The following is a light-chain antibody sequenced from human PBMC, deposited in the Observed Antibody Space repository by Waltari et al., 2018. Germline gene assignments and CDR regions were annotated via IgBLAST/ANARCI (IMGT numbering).Light chain of an antibody. CDR2: GAS. CDR3: QHYGSSSYT. CDR1: QSISSSY. J-gene: IGKJ2*01. V-gene: IGKV3-20*01. Sequence: EIVLTQSPGILSLSQGERATLACRASQSISSSYLAWYQQKPGQAPRLLIYGASSRATGIPDRFSGSGSGTDFTLTISRLEPEDFAVYYCQHYGSSSYTFGQGTKLEI.